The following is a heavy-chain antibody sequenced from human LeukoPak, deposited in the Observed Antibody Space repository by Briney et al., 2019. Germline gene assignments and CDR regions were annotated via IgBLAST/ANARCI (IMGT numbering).Heavy chain of an antibody. CDR2: IYYSGST. CDR3: ARATYYGGCDY. D-gene: IGHD4-23*01. CDR1: GGSISSSSYY. V-gene: IGHV4-31*03. Sequence: SETLSLTCTVSGGSISSSSYYWGWIRQHPGKGLEWIGYIYYSGSTYYNPSLKSRVTISVDTSKNQFSLKLSSVTAADTAVYYCARATYYGGCDYWGQGTLVTVSS. J-gene: IGHJ4*02.